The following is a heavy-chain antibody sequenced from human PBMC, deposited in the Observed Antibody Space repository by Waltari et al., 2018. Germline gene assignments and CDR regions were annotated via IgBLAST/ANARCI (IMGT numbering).Heavy chain of an antibody. V-gene: IGHV4-39*01. J-gene: IGHJ3*01. CDR3: ATYIGASLGTAAFDV. Sequence: QLPLQESGPGLVKPSETLSLTCSVPGGSFTSNPHYWAWIRQPPGQGLEWIATISYNGATYSSPSLKSRVTISRDTSKNQLSLKLGSVTAADTAFYYCATYIGASLGTAAFDVWGQGTMVTVSS. D-gene: IGHD1-26*01. CDR2: ISYNGAT. CDR1: GGSFTSNPHY.